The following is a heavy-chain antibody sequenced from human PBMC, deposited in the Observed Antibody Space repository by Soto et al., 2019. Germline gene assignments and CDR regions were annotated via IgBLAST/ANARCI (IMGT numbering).Heavy chain of an antibody. CDR3: ARGGQWLVRGWFDP. CDR2: ISYDGSNK. Sequence: QVQLVESVGGVVQPGRSLRLSCAASGFTFSSYAMHWVRQAPGKGLEWVAVISYDGSNKYYADSVKGRFTISRDNSKYTLYLQMNSLRAEDTAVYYCARGGQWLVRGWFDPWGQGTLVTVSS. V-gene: IGHV3-30-3*01. CDR1: GFTFSSYA. D-gene: IGHD6-19*01. J-gene: IGHJ5*02.